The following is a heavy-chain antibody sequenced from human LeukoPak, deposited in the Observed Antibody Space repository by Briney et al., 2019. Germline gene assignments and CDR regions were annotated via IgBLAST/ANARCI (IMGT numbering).Heavy chain of an antibody. D-gene: IGHD6-19*01. CDR2: IGRRSSYI. CDR1: GLNFKCHS. J-gene: IGHJ4*02. V-gene: IGHV3-21*06. CDR3: AKGASIGWYRLYF. Sequence: PGGSLRLSCAPSGLNFKCHSKIWVRQTPGKGLEWVSCIGRRSSYIYYADSVEGRFTISRDNDKNSLYLQMNSLRVEDTAIYYCAKGASIGWYRLYFWGQRTLVTVSS.